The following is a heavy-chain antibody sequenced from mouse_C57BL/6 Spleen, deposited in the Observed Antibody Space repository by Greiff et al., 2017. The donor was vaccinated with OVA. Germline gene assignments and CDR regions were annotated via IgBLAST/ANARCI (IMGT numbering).Heavy chain of an antibody. V-gene: IGHV5-6*01. Sequence: EVHLVESGGDLVKPGGSLKLSCAASGFTFSSYGMSWVRQTPDKRLEWVATISSGGSYTYYPDSVKGRFTISRDNAKNTLYLQMSSLKSEDTAMYYCARNYYGSSYEYFDVWGTGTTVTVSS. D-gene: IGHD1-1*01. CDR2: ISSGGSYT. J-gene: IGHJ1*03. CDR3: ARNYYGSSYEYFDV. CDR1: GFTFSSYG.